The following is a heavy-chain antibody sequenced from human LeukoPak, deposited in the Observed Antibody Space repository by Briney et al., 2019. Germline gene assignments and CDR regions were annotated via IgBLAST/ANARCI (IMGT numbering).Heavy chain of an antibody. CDR2: IYSGGNT. CDR1: GFTVSSSS. CDR3: ARRAGEYSHPYDY. J-gene: IGHJ4*02. Sequence: GGSLRLSCTVSGFTVSSSSMSWVRQAPGKGLEWVSFIYSGGNTHYSDSVKGRFTISRDNSKNTLYLQMNSLRAEDTAVYYCARRAGEYSHPYDYWGQGTLVTVSS. V-gene: IGHV3-53*01. D-gene: IGHD4-17*01.